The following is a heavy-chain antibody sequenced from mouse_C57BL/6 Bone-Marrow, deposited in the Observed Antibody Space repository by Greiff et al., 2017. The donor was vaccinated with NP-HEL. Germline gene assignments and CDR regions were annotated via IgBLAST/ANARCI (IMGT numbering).Heavy chain of an antibody. CDR1: GFTFSDYG. CDR3: ASPRYAMDY. Sequence: EVKLVESGGGLVKPGGSLKLSCAASGFTFSDYGMHWVRQAPEKGLEWVAYISSGSSTIYYADPVKGRFTISRDNAKNTLFLQMTSLRSEDTAMYYCASPRYAMDYWGQGTSVTVSS. CDR2: ISSGSSTI. J-gene: IGHJ4*01. V-gene: IGHV5-17*01.